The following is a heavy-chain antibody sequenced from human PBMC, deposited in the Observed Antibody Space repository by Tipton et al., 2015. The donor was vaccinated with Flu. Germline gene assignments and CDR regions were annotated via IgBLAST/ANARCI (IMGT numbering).Heavy chain of an antibody. J-gene: IGHJ6*01. CDR3: ASHRVWSFVV. V-gene: IGHV3-7*01. Sequence: SLRLSCAASGYTFSNIWMTWVRQAPCGGLEWVANINPDGSASQYVDSLKGRFTMSRDNAKNSLYLQLNSLKDVDTAVYYCASHRVWSFVVWRQRTTVTVSS. CDR2: INPDGSAS. CDR1: GYTFSNIW. D-gene: IGHD3-16*01.